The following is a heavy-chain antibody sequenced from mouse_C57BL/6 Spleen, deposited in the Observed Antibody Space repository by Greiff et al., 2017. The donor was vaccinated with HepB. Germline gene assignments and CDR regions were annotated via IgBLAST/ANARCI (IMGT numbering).Heavy chain of an antibody. Sequence: QVQLKQPGTELVKPGASGYTFTSYWMHWVKQRPGQGLEWIGNINPSNGGTNYNEKFKSKATLTVDKSSSTAYMQLSSLTSEDSAVYYCARWGTTVVAHWYFDVWGTGTTVTVSS. J-gene: IGHJ1*03. V-gene: IGHV1-53*01. CDR1: GYTFTSYW. CDR2: INPSNGGT. CDR3: ARWGTTVVAHWYFDV. D-gene: IGHD1-1*01.